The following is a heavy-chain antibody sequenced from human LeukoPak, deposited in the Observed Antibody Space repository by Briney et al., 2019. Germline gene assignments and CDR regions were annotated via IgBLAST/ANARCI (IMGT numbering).Heavy chain of an antibody. CDR1: GFTFSSYA. D-gene: IGHD6-13*01. CDR3: AREYSSSWYYFDY. Sequence: GGSLRLSCAASGFTFSSYAMHWVRQAPGKGLEWVAVISYDGSNKYYADSVKGRFTISRDNSKNTLYLQMNSLRAEDTAVYYCAREYSSSWYYFDYWGQGTLVTVSS. V-gene: IGHV3-30*01. CDR2: ISYDGSNK. J-gene: IGHJ4*02.